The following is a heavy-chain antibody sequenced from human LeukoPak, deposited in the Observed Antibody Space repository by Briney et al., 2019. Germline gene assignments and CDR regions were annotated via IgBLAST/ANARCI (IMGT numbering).Heavy chain of an antibody. D-gene: IGHD6-13*01. CDR2: IRWKSGSI. J-gene: IGHJ4*02. V-gene: IGHV3-9*03. CDR3: AARRGAAAGTDYFDD. CDR1: GFTFGDYG. Sequence: SLRLSCVASGFTFGDYGINWVRQAPGKGLEWVSGIRWKSGSIAYADSVKGRFTISRDNAKNSLYLQMNSLRVEDMALYYCAARRGAAAGTDYFDDWGQGTLVTVSS.